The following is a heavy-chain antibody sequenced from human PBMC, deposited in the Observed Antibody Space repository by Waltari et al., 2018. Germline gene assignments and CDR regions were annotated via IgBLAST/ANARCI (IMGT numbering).Heavy chain of an antibody. D-gene: IGHD3-22*01. J-gene: IGHJ5*02. CDR2: PNPDRGDT. V-gene: IGHV1-2*06. Sequence: QVQLVQSGAEVKKPGASVKVSCKASGYTFTGYYFHWVRQAPGQGLEWLAPPNPDRGDTTYAQDFQCPVTLTRYTSISTAYMALTSLRSEDTAVDYCARDWGYYSDTSGYPSNWFGPWGQGTLVTVSS. CDR1: GYTFTGYY. CDR3: ARDWGYYSDTSGYPSNWFGP.